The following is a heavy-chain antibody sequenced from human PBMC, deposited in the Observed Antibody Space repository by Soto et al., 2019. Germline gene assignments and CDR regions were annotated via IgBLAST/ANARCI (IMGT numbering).Heavy chain of an antibody. D-gene: IGHD6-6*01. CDR3: ARVAVGIAGRPAANFGFDP. J-gene: IGHJ5*02. CDR1: GFTFSSYE. V-gene: IGHV3-48*03. Sequence: EVQLVESGGGLVQPGGSLRLSCVVSGFTFSSYEMNWVRQAPGKGLEWVSYISSSGTTIYYADSVKGRFTISRDNAKNSLYLQMNSLRAEDTAIYYCARVAVGIAGRPAANFGFDPWGKGTLVTVSS. CDR2: ISSSGTTI.